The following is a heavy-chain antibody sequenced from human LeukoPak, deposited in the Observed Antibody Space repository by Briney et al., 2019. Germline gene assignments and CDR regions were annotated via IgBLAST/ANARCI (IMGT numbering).Heavy chain of an antibody. CDR1: GDSVSINSAA. Sequence: SQTLSLTSAISGDSVSINSAAWNWIRQSPSRGLEWLGRTYYRSKWYNDYAVSVKSRITINPDTSKNQFSLQLNSVTPEDTAVYYCARFVATSGAFDYWGQGTLVTVSS. CDR3: ARFVATSGAFDY. CDR2: TYYRSKWYN. J-gene: IGHJ4*02. D-gene: IGHD5-12*01. V-gene: IGHV6-1*01.